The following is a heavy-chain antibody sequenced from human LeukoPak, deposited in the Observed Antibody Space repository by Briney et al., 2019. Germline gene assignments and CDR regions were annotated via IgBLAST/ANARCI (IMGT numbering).Heavy chain of an antibody. CDR1: GGSISSYY. V-gene: IGHV4-59*01. CDR3: AREEVGGLDY. Sequence: SETLSLTCTVSGGSISSYYWSRIRQPPGKGLEWIGYIYYSGSTNYNPSLKSRVTISVDTSKNQFSLELSSVTAADTAVYYCAREEVGGLDYWGQGTLVTVSS. J-gene: IGHJ4*02. CDR2: IYYSGST. D-gene: IGHD3-16*01.